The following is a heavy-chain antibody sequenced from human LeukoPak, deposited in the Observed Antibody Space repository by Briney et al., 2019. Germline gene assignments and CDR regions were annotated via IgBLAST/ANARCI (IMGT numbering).Heavy chain of an antibody. J-gene: IGHJ4*02. CDR3: ASEIVPRWSSPNFDY. Sequence: GSLRLSCAASGFTFSSYEMNWVRQAPGKGLEWVSYISSSGSTIYYADSVKGRFTISRDNAKNSLYLQMDSLRAEDTAVYYCASEIVPRWSSPNFDYWGQGTLVTVSS. CDR1: GFTFSSYE. D-gene: IGHD2-15*01. CDR2: ISSSGSTI. V-gene: IGHV3-48*03.